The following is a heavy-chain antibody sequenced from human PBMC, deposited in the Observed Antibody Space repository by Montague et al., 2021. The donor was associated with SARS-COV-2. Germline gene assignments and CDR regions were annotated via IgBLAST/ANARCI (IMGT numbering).Heavy chain of an antibody. V-gene: IGHV4-59*01. CDR3: ASGVYGAYFDY. Sequence: SETLSLTCTVSGGSINPYYWSWVRQPPGKGLEWIAYIENSGRTEYKPSLQSRVAVSIDTSKSHSSLRLSSLTAADTAVYFCASGVYGAYFDYWGQGMLVTVSS. CDR2: IENSGRT. J-gene: IGHJ4*02. CDR1: GGSINPYY. D-gene: IGHD2-21*01.